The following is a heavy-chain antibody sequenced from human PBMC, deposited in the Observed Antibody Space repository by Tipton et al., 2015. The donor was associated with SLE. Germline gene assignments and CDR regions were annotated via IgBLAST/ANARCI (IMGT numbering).Heavy chain of an antibody. CDR3: AGLNWNPVEEAGDY. Sequence: LRLSCAVYGGSFSGYYWSWIRQPPGKGLEWIGEINHSGSTNYNPSRKSRVTISVDTSKNPFSLKLSSVTAADTAVYYCAGLNWNPVEEAGDYWGQGTLVTVSS. D-gene: IGHD1-1*01. J-gene: IGHJ4*02. V-gene: IGHV4-34*01. CDR1: GGSFSGYY. CDR2: INHSGST.